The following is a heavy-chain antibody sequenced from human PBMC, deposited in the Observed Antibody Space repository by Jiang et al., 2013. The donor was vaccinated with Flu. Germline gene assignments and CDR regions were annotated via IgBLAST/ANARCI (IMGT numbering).Heavy chain of an antibody. CDR2: ITTNTGKT. CDR1: GYTFTNYG. Sequence: SGAEVKKPGASVKVSCKTSGYTFTNYGISWVRQAPGQGLEWMGWITTNTGKTNCAQEFQGRVTMTTDTSTSTAYMELRSLRAGDTAVYYCARDARPHCTGDICYDYMDVWGKGTTVTVSS. CDR3: ARDARPHCTGDICYDYMDV. J-gene: IGHJ6*03. D-gene: IGHD2-8*02. V-gene: IGHV1-18*01.